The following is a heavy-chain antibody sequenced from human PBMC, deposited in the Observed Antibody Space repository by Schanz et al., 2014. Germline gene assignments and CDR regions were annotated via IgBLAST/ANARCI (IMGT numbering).Heavy chain of an antibody. V-gene: IGHV3-23*01. CDR2: ISGSGGST. J-gene: IGHJ4*02. D-gene: IGHD6-13*01. CDR3: AKDLAAVGVFDY. Sequence: EVQLLESGGGLAQPGGSLRLSCAASGITFSGYSMNWVRQAPGKGLEWVSGISGSGGSTYDADSVKGRFTISRDNSKNTLDLQMNSLRAEDTAIYYCAKDLAAVGVFDYWGQGSLVTVSS. CDR1: GITFSGYS.